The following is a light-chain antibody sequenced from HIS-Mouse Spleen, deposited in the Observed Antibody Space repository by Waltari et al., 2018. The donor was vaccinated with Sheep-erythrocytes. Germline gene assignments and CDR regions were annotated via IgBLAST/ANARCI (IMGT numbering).Light chain of an antibody. J-gene: IGLJ2*01. Sequence: SYELTQPPSVSVSPGHTASITCSGDKLGDKYACWYQQKPGQSPVLVIYQDSKRPSGIPERFSGSNSGNTATLTISGTHAMDEADYYCQAWDSSTVVFGGGTKLTVL. CDR2: QDS. CDR1: KLGDKY. V-gene: IGLV3-1*01. CDR3: QAWDSSTVV.